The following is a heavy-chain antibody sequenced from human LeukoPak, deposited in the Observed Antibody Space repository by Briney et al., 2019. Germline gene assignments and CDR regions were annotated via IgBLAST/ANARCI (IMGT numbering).Heavy chain of an antibody. CDR2: INSDGTGT. CDR3: TRDARTYHSSGCWKSSDY. V-gene: IGHV3-74*01. D-gene: IGHD3-22*01. Sequence: PGGSLRLSCAASGFTFRSYWMHWVRQAPGKGLMWVSRINSDGTGTYADSVRGRFTISRDNANNTLYLQMNSLRADDTAVYYCTRDARTYHSSGCWKSSDYWGQGALVTVSS. J-gene: IGHJ4*02. CDR1: GFTFRSYW.